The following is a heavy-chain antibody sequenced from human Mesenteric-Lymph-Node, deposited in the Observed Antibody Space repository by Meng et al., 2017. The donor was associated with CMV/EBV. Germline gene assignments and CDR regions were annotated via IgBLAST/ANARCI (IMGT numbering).Heavy chain of an antibody. Sequence: ASVKVSCKASGYTFTGYYMHWVRQAPGQGLEWMGWINPNSGGTNYAQKFQGRVTMTRDTSISTAYMELSRLRSDDTAVCYCARDRRGGDYYYYYGLDVWGQGTTVTVSS. D-gene: IGHD2-21*02. CDR1: GYTFTGYY. J-gene: IGHJ6*02. CDR2: INPNSGGT. CDR3: ARDRRGGDYYYYYGLDV. V-gene: IGHV1-2*02.